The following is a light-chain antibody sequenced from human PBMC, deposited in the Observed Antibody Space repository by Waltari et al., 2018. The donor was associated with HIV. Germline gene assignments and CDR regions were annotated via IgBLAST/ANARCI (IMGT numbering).Light chain of an antibody. Sequence: QSVLTQPPSASGTPGQRVTISCSGIGSNIGSNDVSWYQQFPGTAPKVLMSANNQRPSGVPDRFSASKSGTSASLAISGLHSEDEADYYCATWDDSLNGPLFGGGTKLTVL. CDR3: ATWDDSLNGPL. J-gene: IGLJ2*01. V-gene: IGLV1-44*01. CDR2: ANN. CDR1: GSNIGSND.